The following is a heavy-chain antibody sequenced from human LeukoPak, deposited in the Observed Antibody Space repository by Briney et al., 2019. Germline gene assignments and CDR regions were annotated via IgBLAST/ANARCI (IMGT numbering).Heavy chain of an antibody. CDR3: ARDPSSGWYYFDY. V-gene: IGHV4-59*01. J-gene: IGHJ4*02. CDR2: IYYSGST. CDR1: GGSISSDY. D-gene: IGHD6-19*01. Sequence: PSETLSLTCTVSGGSISSDYWSWIRQPPGKGLEWIGYIYYSGSTNYNPSLKSRVTISVDTSKNQFSLKLSSVTAADTAVYYCARDPSSGWYYFDYWGQGALVTVSS.